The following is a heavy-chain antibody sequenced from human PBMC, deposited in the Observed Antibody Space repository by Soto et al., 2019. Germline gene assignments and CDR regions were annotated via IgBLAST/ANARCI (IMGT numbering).Heavy chain of an antibody. Sequence: QVQLVQSGAEVKKPGASVKVSCTASGYTFTHYAIHWVRHAPGQRLEWMGFINAGSGNTKYSQTFQGRLTFTKDTSARTADRDLSSLRSEATAIYYCARGLAADGAWGQGTLVTVPS. CDR2: INAGSGNT. J-gene: IGHJ5*02. CDR3: ARGLAADGA. D-gene: IGHD6-13*01. CDR1: GYTFTHYA. V-gene: IGHV1-3*01.